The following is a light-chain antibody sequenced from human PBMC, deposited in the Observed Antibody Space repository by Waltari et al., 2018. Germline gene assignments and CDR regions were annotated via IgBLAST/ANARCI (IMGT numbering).Light chain of an antibody. CDR1: QSLLYNSNNKNY. V-gene: IGKV4-1*01. CDR3: QQYYTAPYT. J-gene: IGKJ2*01. CDR2: WAS. Sequence: DIVMTQSPDSLAVSLGEKATINCHSTQSLLYNSNNKNYLAWYQQKPGQPLKLFFYWASSRESGVPDRFSGSGSGTDFTLTIGSLQAEDVAVYYCQQYYTAPYTFGQGTKLEIK.